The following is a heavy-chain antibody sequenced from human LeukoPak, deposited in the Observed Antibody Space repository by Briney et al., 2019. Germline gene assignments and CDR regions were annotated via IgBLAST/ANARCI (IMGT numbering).Heavy chain of an antibody. CDR1: GFTFSSYA. V-gene: IGHV3-23*01. CDR3: ARASDSSGYYDY. J-gene: IGHJ4*02. Sequence: GGSLRLSCAASGFTFSSYAMSWVRQAPGKGLEWVSAISGSGSSTYYADSVKGRFTISRDNSKNTLYLQMNSLRAEDAAVYYCARASDSSGYYDYWGQGTLVTVSS. CDR2: ISGSGSST. D-gene: IGHD3-22*01.